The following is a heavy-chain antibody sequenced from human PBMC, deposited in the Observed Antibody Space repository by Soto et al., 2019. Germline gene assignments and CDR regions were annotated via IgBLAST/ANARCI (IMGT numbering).Heavy chain of an antibody. J-gene: IGHJ5*02. CDR2: TYHSGTT. CDR3: AREVNSSPARGPNWFDP. V-gene: IGHV4-4*02. D-gene: IGHD6-13*01. Sequence: QVQLQESGPGLVQPSGTLSLTCAVSGDSINNSHWWSWVRQTPGKGLEWIGETYHSGTTNYNPSLKTRFTISIDKSKNQFSLKMNPVTAADTAVYYCAREVNSSPARGPNWFDPWGQGTLVTVSS. CDR1: GDSINNSHW.